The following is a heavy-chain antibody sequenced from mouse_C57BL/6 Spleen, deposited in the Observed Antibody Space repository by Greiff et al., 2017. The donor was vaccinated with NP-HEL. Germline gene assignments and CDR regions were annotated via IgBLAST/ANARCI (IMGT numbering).Heavy chain of an antibody. Sequence: QVQLKQSGPELVKPGASVKLSCKASGYTFTSYDINWVKQRPGQGLEWIGWIHPRDGSTKYNEKFKGKATLTVDTSSSTAYMELHSLTSEDSAVYFCARFGTTVVEDYFDYWGQGTTLTVSS. CDR3: ARFGTTVVEDYFDY. J-gene: IGHJ2*01. CDR2: IHPRDGST. D-gene: IGHD1-1*01. V-gene: IGHV1-85*01. CDR1: GYTFTSYD.